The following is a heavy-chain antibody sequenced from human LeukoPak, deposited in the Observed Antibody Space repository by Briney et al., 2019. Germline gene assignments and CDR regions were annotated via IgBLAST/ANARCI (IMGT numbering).Heavy chain of an antibody. D-gene: IGHD2-2*01. CDR2: IYYSGST. V-gene: IGHV4-39*01. CDR3: ARRYCSSTSCNRPFEI. Sequence: MPSETLSLTCTVSGGSISSSSYYWGWIRQPPGKGMEWIGSIYYSGSTYYNPSLKSRVTISVDTSKNQFSLKLSSVTAADTAVYYCARRYCSSTSCNRPFEIWGQGTMVTVSS. J-gene: IGHJ3*02. CDR1: GGSISSSSYY.